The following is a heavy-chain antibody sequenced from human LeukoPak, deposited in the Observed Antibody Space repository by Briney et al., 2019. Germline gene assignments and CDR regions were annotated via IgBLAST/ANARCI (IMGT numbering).Heavy chain of an antibody. Sequence: GGSLRLSCAASGFTFSSYAMHWVRQAPGKGLEWVAVISYDGSNKYYADSVKGRFTISRDNSKNTLYLQVNSLRVEDTAVYYCARAPYSSSWYDYYGMDVWGQGTTVTVSS. CDR3: ARAPYSSSWYDYYGMDV. D-gene: IGHD6-13*01. CDR2: ISYDGSNK. J-gene: IGHJ6*02. V-gene: IGHV3-30-3*01. CDR1: GFTFSSYA.